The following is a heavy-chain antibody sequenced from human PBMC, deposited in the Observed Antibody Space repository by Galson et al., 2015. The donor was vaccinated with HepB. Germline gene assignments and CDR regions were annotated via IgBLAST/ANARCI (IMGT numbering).Heavy chain of an antibody. Sequence: SLRLSCAASGFTFSNFDMFWVRQAPGKGLEWVAVISTDVSHKYYADSVKGRFTISRDNSKNTLYLQMNTLRPEDTAVYYCAKRKEESSAYFDYWGQGTLVTVSS. D-gene: IGHD3-22*01. CDR1: GFTFSNFD. V-gene: IGHV3-30*18. CDR2: ISTDVSHK. CDR3: AKRKEESSAYFDY. J-gene: IGHJ4*02.